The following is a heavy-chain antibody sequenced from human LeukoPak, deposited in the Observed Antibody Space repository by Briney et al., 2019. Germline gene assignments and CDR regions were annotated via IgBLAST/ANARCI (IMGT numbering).Heavy chain of an antibody. CDR3: AREGAGYCSGGSCFPYYYYYGMDV. Sequence: GGSLRLSCAASGFTFSSYSMNWVRQAPGKGLEWVSYISSSSSTIYYADSVKGRFTISRDNAKNSLYLQMNSLRAEDTAVYYCAREGAGYCSGGSCFPYYYYYGMDVWGQGTTVTVSS. J-gene: IGHJ6*02. CDR1: GFTFSSYS. CDR2: ISSSSSTI. V-gene: IGHV3-48*04. D-gene: IGHD2-15*01.